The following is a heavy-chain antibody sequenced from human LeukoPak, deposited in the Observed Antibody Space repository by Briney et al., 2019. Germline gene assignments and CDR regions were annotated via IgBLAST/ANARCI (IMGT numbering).Heavy chain of an antibody. CDR3: ARDGYSGYDPFTYYFDY. D-gene: IGHD5-12*01. Sequence: PGGPLRLSCGASGFTFKSYEMNGVRRSPGKGGVGVSYFSSSGSTIYYADSVKGRFTISRDNAKNSLYLQMNSLRAEDTAVYYCARDGYSGYDPFTYYFDYWGQGALVTVSS. J-gene: IGHJ4*02. CDR2: FSSSGSTI. V-gene: IGHV3-48*03. CDR1: GFTFKSYE.